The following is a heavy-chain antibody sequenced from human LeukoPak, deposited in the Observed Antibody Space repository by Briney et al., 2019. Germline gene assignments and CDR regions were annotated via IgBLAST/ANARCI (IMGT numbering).Heavy chain of an antibody. V-gene: IGHV3-23*01. CDR3: ARSRSGSVAGTSYY. D-gene: IGHD6-19*01. Sequence: GGALRLSCAASGFTFSRYAMSWVRQAPGKGLEWVSSVSTDGDTYYTDSVKGRFTISRDTSRNTLFLQMTSLRAEDTALYYCARSRSGSVAGTSYYWGQGTLVIVSS. CDR1: GFTFSRYA. J-gene: IGHJ4*02. CDR2: VSTDGDT.